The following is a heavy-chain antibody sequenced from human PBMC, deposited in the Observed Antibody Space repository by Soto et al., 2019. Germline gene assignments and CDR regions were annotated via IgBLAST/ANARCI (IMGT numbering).Heavy chain of an antibody. CDR1: GYTFTRYG. V-gene: IGHV1-18*01. Sequence: ASVKVSCKASGYTFTRYGISWVRQAPGQGLEWMGWISGFNGNTKESEKFRGRVTLTTDTAANTAHMELRGLRSDDTAVYYCARASAYSTPWSFDNWGQGTLVTVSS. D-gene: IGHD2-8*01. CDR3: ARASAYSTPWSFDN. J-gene: IGHJ4*02. CDR2: ISGFNGNT.